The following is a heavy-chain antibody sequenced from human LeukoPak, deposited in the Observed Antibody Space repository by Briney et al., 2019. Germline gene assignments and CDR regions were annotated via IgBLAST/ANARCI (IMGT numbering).Heavy chain of an antibody. Sequence: SGGSLRLSCAASGFTFSSYSMNWVRQAPGKGLEWVSSISSSSSYIYYADSVKGRFTISRDNAKNSLYLQMNSLRAEDTAVYYCARDRVAALYYYGMDVWGQGTTVTVSS. J-gene: IGHJ6*02. V-gene: IGHV3-21*01. CDR1: GFTFSSYS. D-gene: IGHD6-13*01. CDR3: ARDRVAALYYYGMDV. CDR2: ISSSSSYI.